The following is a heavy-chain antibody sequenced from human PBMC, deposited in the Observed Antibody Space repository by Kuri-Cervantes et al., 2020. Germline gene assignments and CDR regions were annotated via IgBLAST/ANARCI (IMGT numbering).Heavy chain of an antibody. CDR1: GFTVSSNY. CDR2: MYFGGST. V-gene: IGHV3-53*01. Sequence: GGSLRLSCAASGFTVSSNYMSWVRQAPGKGLEWVSVMYFGGSTFYADSVKGRFTISRETSKNTVYLQMNSLKTEDTAVYYCTTDPQTPTPPTVTIYYYFDYWGQGTLVAVSS. CDR3: TTDPQTPTPPTVTIYYYFDY. J-gene: IGHJ4*02. D-gene: IGHD4-17*01.